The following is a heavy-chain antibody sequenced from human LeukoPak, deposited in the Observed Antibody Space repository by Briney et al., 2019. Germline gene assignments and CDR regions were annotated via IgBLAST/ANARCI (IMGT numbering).Heavy chain of an antibody. V-gene: IGHV3-23*01. CDR2: ISGSGGST. J-gene: IGHJ1*01. D-gene: IGHD3-22*01. Sequence: GGSLRLSCAASGFTFISYAMSWVRQAPGKGLEWVSAISGSGGSTYYADSVKGRFTISRDNSKNTLYLQMNSLRAEDTAVYYCAKDGRHYYHSSGYYSEYFQHWGQGTLVTVSS. CDR3: AKDGRHYYHSSGYYSEYFQH. CDR1: GFTFISYA.